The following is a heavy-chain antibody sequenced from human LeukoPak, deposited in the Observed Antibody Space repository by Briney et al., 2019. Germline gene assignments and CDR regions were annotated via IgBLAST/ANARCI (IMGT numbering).Heavy chain of an antibody. CDR2: IASDGSST. Sequence: GGSLRLSCAASGFTFSSYWMNWVRQAPGKGLVWVSRIASDGSSTTYADSVKGRFSISGDNAKNTLYLQMNSLRVEDMAVYYCARGRPHGNDYWGQGTLVTVSS. CDR3: ARGRPHGNDY. J-gene: IGHJ4*02. V-gene: IGHV3-74*01. D-gene: IGHD4-23*01. CDR1: GFTFSSYW.